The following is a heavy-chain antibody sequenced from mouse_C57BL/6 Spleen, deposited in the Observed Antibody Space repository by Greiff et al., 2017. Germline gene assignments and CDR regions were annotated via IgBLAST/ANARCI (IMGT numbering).Heavy chain of an antibody. Sequence: QVQLQQPGAELVMPGASVKLSCKASGYTFTSYWMHWVKQRPGQGLEWIGEIDPSDSYTNYNQKFKGKSTLTVDKSSSTAYMQLSSLTSEDSAVYYCARGGTAQATYFDYWGQGTTLTVSS. CDR1: GYTFTSYW. D-gene: IGHD3-2*02. V-gene: IGHV1-69*01. CDR3: ARGGTAQATYFDY. J-gene: IGHJ2*01. CDR2: IDPSDSYT.